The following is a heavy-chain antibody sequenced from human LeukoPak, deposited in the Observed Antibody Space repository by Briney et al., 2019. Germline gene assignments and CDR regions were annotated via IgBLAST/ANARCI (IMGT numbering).Heavy chain of an antibody. CDR1: GFTFSSYS. V-gene: IGHV3-21*01. D-gene: IGHD5-18*01. CDR3: ARDMDTAMVTGSPFDY. J-gene: IGHJ4*02. Sequence: GGSLRPSCAASGFTFSSYSMNWVRQAPGKGLEWVSSISSSSSYIYYADSVKGRFTISRDNAKNSLYLQMNSLRAEDTAVYYCARDMDTAMVTGSPFDYWGQGTLVTVSS. CDR2: ISSSSSYI.